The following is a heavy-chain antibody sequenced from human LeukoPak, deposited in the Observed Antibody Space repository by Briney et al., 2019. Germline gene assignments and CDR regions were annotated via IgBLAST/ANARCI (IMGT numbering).Heavy chain of an antibody. CDR3: ARGRDGYNFLNRGEYYYFDY. CDR1: GDSISNYF. Sequence: PSETLSLTCTVSGDSISNYFWTWIRQPAGEGLEWIGRIYSSGTTNYNPSLKSRVTMSVGTSKNQFSLKLSSVTAADTAVYYCARGRDGYNFLNRGEYYYFDYWGQGTLVTVSS. CDR2: IYSSGTT. J-gene: IGHJ4*02. V-gene: IGHV4-4*07. D-gene: IGHD5-24*01.